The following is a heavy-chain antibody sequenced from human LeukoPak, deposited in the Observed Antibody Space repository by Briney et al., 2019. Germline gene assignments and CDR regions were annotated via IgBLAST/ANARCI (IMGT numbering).Heavy chain of an antibody. CDR2: NDITSRS. V-gene: IGHV3-23*01. CDR3: ARDLVPYDYVWGSSYDAFDI. D-gene: IGHD3-16*01. Sequence: GGSLRLSCVASGFTFSSYAMSWVRQAPGKGLEWVSTNDITSRSFYADSLKGRFTISRDNSKNTLYLQMNSLRAEDTAVYYCARDLVPYDYVWGSSYDAFDIWGQGTMVTVSS. J-gene: IGHJ3*02. CDR1: GFTFSSYA.